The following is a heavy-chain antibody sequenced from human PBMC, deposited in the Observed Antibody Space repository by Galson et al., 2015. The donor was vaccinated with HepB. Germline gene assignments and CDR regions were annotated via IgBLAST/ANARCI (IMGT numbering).Heavy chain of an antibody. CDR1: GFNFKIYG. CDR2: ISDSNTYI. Sequence: SLRLSCAASGFNFKIYGMNWVRQAPGKGLEWVASISDSNTYIFYADSVKGRFTISRDDAKNSVFLLMNTLGVEDTALYYCARDLKSGNPSQIDFWGQGTLVTVFS. V-gene: IGHV3-21*01. CDR3: ARDLKSGNPSQIDF. D-gene: IGHD6-25*01. J-gene: IGHJ4*02.